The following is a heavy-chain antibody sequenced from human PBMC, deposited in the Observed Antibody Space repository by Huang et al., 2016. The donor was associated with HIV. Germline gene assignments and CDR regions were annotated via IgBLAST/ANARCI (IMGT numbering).Heavy chain of an antibody. Sequence: QLQLQESGPGLVKPSETLSLNCTISGGSIKSRNYYWGWVRQAPGNWLEWIGDIYYSGSPYYNPSLRIRFSLSVDTSKKQFTLKVNAVIAADTAVYYCARRQGSGYYFYFDYWGRGIPVTVSA. CDR1: GGSIKSRNYY. CDR3: ARRQGSGYYFYFDY. J-gene: IGHJ4*02. CDR2: IYYSGSP. D-gene: IGHD3-22*01. V-gene: IGHV4-39*01.